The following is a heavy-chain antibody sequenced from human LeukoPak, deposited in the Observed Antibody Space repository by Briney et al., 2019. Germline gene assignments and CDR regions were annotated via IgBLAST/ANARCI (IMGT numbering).Heavy chain of an antibody. V-gene: IGHV3-7*05. J-gene: IGHJ4*02. Sequence: GGSLRLSCAVSGFTLNSYRMSWVRQGPGKGLEWVANIKQDGSEKSYVDSVKGRFTISRDNAKKSLHLQMNSLRAEYTAVYYCARGGSFGFDYWGQGTLVTVSS. CDR2: IKQDGSEK. D-gene: IGHD3-9*01. CDR1: GFTLNSYR. CDR3: ARGGSFGFDY.